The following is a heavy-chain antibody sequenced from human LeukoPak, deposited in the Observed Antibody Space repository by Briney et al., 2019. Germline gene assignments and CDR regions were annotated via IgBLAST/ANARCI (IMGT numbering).Heavy chain of an antibody. CDR1: GGSISTYY. CDR3: ARVTQGGPFDY. Sequence: SETLSLTCTVSGGSISTYYWNWIRQPPGKGLEWIGYIYHSGSTYYNPSLKSRVTISVDRSKNQFSLKLSSVTAADTAVYYCARVTQGGPFDYWGQGTLVTVSS. D-gene: IGHD2-15*01. J-gene: IGHJ4*02. V-gene: IGHV4-59*12. CDR2: IYHSGST.